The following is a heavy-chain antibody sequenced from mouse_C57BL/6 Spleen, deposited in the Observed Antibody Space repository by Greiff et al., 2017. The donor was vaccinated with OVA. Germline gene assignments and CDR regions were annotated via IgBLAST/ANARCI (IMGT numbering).Heavy chain of an antibody. CDR3: ASDGYYDVLFDY. V-gene: IGHV1-82*01. CDR2: IYPGDGDT. J-gene: IGHJ2*01. D-gene: IGHD2-3*01. Sequence: QVKLQQSGPELVKPGASVKISCKASGYAFSSSWMNWVKQRPGKGLEWIGRIYPGDGDTNYNGKFKGKATLTADKSSSTAYMQLSSLTSEDSAVYFCASDGYYDVLFDYWGQGTTLTVSS. CDR1: GYAFSSSW.